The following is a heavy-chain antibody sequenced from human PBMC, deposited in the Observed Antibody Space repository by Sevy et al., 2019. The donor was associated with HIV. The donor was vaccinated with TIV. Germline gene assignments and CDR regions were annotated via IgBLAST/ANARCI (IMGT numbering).Heavy chain of an antibody. D-gene: IGHD7-27*01. Sequence: GGSLRLSCAASGFTFSSYGMHWVRQAPGKGLEWVAVIWYDGSNKYYADSVKGRFTISRDNAKNTLYYQMNSLRAEDTAVYYCASQLGIGAFDIWGQGTMVTVSS. V-gene: IGHV3-33*01. CDR2: IWYDGSNK. CDR1: GFTFSSYG. CDR3: ASQLGIGAFDI. J-gene: IGHJ3*02.